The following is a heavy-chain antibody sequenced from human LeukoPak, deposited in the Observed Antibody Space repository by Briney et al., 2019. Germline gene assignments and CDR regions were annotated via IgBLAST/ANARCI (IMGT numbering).Heavy chain of an antibody. J-gene: IGHJ6*02. Sequence: SETLSLTCTVYGGSISSYYWSWIRQPPGKGLEWIGYIYYSGSTNYNPSLKSRVTISVDTSKNQFFLKLSSVTAADTAVYYCARDSVAVAGPLYYYYGMDVWGQGTTVTVSS. V-gene: IGHV4-59*01. CDR2: IYYSGST. CDR3: ARDSVAVAGPLYYYYGMDV. CDR1: GGSISSYY. D-gene: IGHD6-19*01.